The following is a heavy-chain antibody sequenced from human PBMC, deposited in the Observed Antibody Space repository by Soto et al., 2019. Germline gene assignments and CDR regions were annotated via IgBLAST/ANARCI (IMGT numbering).Heavy chain of an antibody. CDR2: ISSSSSYT. CDR1: GFTFSDYY. V-gene: IGHV3-11*05. CDR3: ARAVGATSPDY. J-gene: IGHJ4*02. Sequence: QVQLVESGGGLVKRGGSLRLSCAASGFTFSDYYMSWIRQAPGKGLEWVSYISSSSSYTNYADSVKGRFTISRDNAKNSLYLQMNSLRAEDTAVYYCARAVGATSPDYWGQGTLVTVSS. D-gene: IGHD1-26*01.